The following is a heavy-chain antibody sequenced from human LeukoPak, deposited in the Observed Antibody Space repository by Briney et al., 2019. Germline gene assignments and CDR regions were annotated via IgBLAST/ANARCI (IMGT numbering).Heavy chain of an antibody. CDR2: IYYSGST. CDR1: GGSISSYY. J-gene: IGHJ5*02. V-gene: IGHV4-59*08. Sequence: SETLSLTCTVSGGSISSYYWSWIRQPPGKGLEWIGQIYYSGSTNYNSSLKSRVTISVDTSKTRFSLNLSSVTAADTAVYYCARRPHGVGWFDPWGRGTLVTVSS. D-gene: IGHD3-16*01. CDR3: ARRPHGVGWFDP.